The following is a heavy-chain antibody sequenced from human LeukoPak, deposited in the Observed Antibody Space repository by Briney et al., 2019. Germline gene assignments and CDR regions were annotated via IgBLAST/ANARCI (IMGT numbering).Heavy chain of an antibody. Sequence: KPSETLSLTCAVYGGSFSGYYWSWIRQPPGKGLEWIGEINHSGSTNYNPSLKSRVTISVDTSKNQFSLKLSSVTAADTAVYYCARGVLYCRGGSCSLWFDPWGQGTLVTVSS. CDR3: ARGVLYCRGGSCSLWFDP. J-gene: IGHJ5*02. CDR2: INHSGST. D-gene: IGHD2-15*01. CDR1: GGSFSGYY. V-gene: IGHV4-34*01.